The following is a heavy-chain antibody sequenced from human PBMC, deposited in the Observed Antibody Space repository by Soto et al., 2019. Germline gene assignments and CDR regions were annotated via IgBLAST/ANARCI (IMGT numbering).Heavy chain of an antibody. J-gene: IGHJ6*02. CDR3: AKLLSRFPDGYYYGMDV. CDR1: GFTFSSYA. V-gene: IGHV3-23*01. Sequence: GGSLRLSCAASGFTFSSYAMSWVRQAPGKGLEWVSAISGSGGSTYYADSVKGRFTISRDNSKNTLYLQMNSLRAEDTAVYYCAKLLSRFPDGYYYGMDVWGQGTTVTVSS. CDR2: ISGSGGST. D-gene: IGHD3-3*01.